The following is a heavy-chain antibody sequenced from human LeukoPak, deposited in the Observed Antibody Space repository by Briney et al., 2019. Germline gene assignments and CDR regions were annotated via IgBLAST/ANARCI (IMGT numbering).Heavy chain of an antibody. CDR3: AREGIAAAGTIDY. CDR1: GGSISSGGYS. Sequence: SETLSLTCTVSGGSISSGGYSWSWIRQHPGKGLEWIGYIYYSGSTYYNPSLKSRVTISVDTSKNQFSLKLSSVTAADTAVYYCAREGIAAAGTIDYWGQGTLVTVSS. CDR2: IYYSGST. D-gene: IGHD6-13*01. J-gene: IGHJ4*02. V-gene: IGHV4-31*03.